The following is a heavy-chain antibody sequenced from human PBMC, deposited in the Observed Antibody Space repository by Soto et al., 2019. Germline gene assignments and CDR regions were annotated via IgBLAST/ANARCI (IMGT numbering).Heavy chain of an antibody. J-gene: IGHJ5*02. CDR3: ARHRHPRGTVGATSPLDP. D-gene: IGHD1-26*01. V-gene: IGHV3-53*01. CDR1: GFSVSSNY. Sequence: GGSLRLSCAISGFSVSSNYLSWVRQAPGKGLEWVSVHYSGGSTYYADSVQGRFTISRDKSNNTLYPQMRRVRAEDTAVYFCARHRHPRGTVGATSPLDPWGQGTQVTVSS. CDR2: HYSGGST.